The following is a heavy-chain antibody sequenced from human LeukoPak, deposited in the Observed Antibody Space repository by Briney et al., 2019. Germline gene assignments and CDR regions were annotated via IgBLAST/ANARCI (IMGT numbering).Heavy chain of an antibody. CDR2: ISGSGGST. CDR3: AKDAPPRGYSYGYSDY. CDR1: GFTFSSYA. V-gene: IGHV3-23*01. J-gene: IGHJ4*02. Sequence: GGSLRLSCAASGFTFSSYAMSWVRQAPGKGREWVSAISGSGGSTYYADSVKGRFTISRDNSKNTLYLQMNSLRAEDTAVYYCAKDAPPRGYSYGYSDYWGQGTLVTVSS. D-gene: IGHD5-18*01.